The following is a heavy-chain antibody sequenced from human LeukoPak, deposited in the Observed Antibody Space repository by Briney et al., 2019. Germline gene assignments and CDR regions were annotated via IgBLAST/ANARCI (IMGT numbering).Heavy chain of an antibody. CDR3: AKTRGNSWSGFDY. CDR2: ISGSGGST. Sequence: GGSLRLSCAASGFTVSSNYMSWVRQAPGKGLEWVSAISGSGGSTYYAASLKGRFTISRDNSRNTLSLQMNSLRAEDTAVYYCAKTRGNSWSGFDYWGQGTLVTVSS. V-gene: IGHV3-23*01. D-gene: IGHD6-13*01. CDR1: GFTVSSNY. J-gene: IGHJ4*02.